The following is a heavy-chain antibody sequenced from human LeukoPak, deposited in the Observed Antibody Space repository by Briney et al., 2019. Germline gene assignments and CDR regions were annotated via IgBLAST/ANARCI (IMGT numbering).Heavy chain of an antibody. CDR2: FYYSGST. D-gene: IGHD1-26*01. CDR1: GGSITSDH. J-gene: IGHJ3*02. V-gene: IGHV4-59*01. CDR3: ARAPYWEAFDI. Sequence: SETLSLTCTVSGGSITSDHWGWIRQPPGKGLEWIGFFYYSGSTNYNPSLKSRVTISVDTSKNQFSLKLSSVTAADTAVYYCARAPYWEAFDIWGQGTMVTVSS.